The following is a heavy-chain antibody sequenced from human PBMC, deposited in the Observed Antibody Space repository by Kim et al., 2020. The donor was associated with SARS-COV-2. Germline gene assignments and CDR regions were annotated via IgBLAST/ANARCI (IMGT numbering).Heavy chain of an antibody. CDR2: ISYDGSNK. D-gene: IGHD6-19*01. CDR1: GFTFSSYG. Sequence: GGSLRLSCAASGFTFSSYGMHWVRQAPGKGLEWVAVISYDGSNKYYADSVKGRFTISRDNSKNTLYLQMNSLRAEDTAVYYCAKDRKRYSSGGGFDYWGQGTLVTVSS. CDR3: AKDRKRYSSGGGFDY. V-gene: IGHV3-30*18. J-gene: IGHJ4*02.